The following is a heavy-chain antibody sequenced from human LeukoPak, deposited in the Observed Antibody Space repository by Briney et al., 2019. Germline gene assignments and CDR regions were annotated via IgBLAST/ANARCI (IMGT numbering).Heavy chain of an antibody. J-gene: IGHJ4*02. V-gene: IGHV4-4*07. CDR1: GASIRSYY. CDR3: AKEGAAPGPDFDY. CDR2: IVPSGST. D-gene: IGHD6-13*01. Sequence: SETLSLTCTVSGASIRSYYWSWMRQPPGHELKWIGRIVPSGSTNYNPSLKSRVAMSVDTPKNQFSLKLNSVTAADTAVYYCAKEGAAPGPDFDYWGKGTLVIVSS.